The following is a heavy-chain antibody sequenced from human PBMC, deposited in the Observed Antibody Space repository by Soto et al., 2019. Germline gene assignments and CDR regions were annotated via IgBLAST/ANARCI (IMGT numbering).Heavy chain of an antibody. J-gene: IGHJ4*02. CDR1: GFTFSSYA. D-gene: IGHD1-26*01. V-gene: IGHV3-9*01. CDR2: ISWKSGSI. CDR3: AKDSYSGSY. Sequence: SLRLSCAASGFTFSSYAMSWVRQAPGKGLEWVSGISWKSGSIGYADSVKGRFTISRDNAKNSLYLQMNSLRAEDTALYYCAKDSYSGSYFGQGTLVTVSS.